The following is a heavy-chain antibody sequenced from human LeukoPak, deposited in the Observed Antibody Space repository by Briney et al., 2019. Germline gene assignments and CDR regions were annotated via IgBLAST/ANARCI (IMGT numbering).Heavy chain of an antibody. Sequence: SETLSLTCTVSGGSISSYYWSWIRQPPGKGLEWIGYIYYSGSTSYNPSLKSRVTISVDTSKNQFSLKLNSVTAADTAVYYCARESLGYYESSGDYYYGMDVWGQGTTVTVSS. CDR2: IYYSGST. CDR1: GGSISSYY. D-gene: IGHD3-22*01. V-gene: IGHV4-59*01. J-gene: IGHJ6*02. CDR3: ARESLGYYESSGDYYYGMDV.